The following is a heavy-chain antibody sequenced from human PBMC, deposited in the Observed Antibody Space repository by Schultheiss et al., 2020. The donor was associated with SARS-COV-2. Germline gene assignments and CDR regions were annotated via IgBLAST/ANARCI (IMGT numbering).Heavy chain of an antibody. V-gene: IGHV4-59*08. CDR3: ARSGGYSSSWVDY. CDR1: GGSISSYY. CDR2: IYYSGST. Sequence: SQTLSLTCTVSGGSISSYYWSWIRQPPGMGLEWIGYIYYSGSTNYNPSLKSRVTISVDTSKNQFSLKLSSVTAADTAVYYCARSGGYSSSWVDYWGQGTLVTVSS. J-gene: IGHJ4*02. D-gene: IGHD6-13*01.